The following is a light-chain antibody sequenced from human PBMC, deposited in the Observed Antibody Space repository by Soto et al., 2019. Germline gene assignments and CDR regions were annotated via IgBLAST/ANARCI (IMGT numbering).Light chain of an antibody. Sequence: ETVLTQSPAILSVSPGERVTLSCRASETVSTNLAWYQQRPGQAPRLLIYDVSTGATGIPARFSGRRSGTEFTLTISSLQSEDFAVYYCQQYNSWPQTFGQGTKVDI. V-gene: IGKV3-15*01. J-gene: IGKJ1*01. CDR2: DVS. CDR1: ETVSTN. CDR3: QQYNSWPQT.